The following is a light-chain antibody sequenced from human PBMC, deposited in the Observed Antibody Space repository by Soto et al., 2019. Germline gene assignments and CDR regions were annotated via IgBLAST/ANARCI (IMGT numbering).Light chain of an antibody. CDR1: ESSSVY. V-gene: IGKV1-39*01. J-gene: IGKJ5*01. Sequence: DIQMTQSPSSLSASVGDRVTITCRASESSSVYLNWYQKKPGKAPKLLIHAEWNLQSGVPSRFSGSGSGTDFTLTINSLETEDFATYYFQKSHSIPITFGQGTRLEIK. CDR3: QKSHSIPIT. CDR2: AEW.